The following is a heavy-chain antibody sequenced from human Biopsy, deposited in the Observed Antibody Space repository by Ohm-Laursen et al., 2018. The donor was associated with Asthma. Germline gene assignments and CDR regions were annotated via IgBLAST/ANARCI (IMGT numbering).Heavy chain of an antibody. CDR2: VTYDGISQ. D-gene: IGHD1-26*01. CDR1: GFTFSNYG. J-gene: IGHJ6*02. CDR3: ARERAGVVGSYNGMDV. Sequence: SLRLSCAASGFTFSNYGMHWVRQVAGKGLDWVAVVTYDGISQYYAESVKGQFTISRDNSRNTLNLQMNSVRPDDTAVYFCARERAGVVGSYNGMDVWGRGSTVSVSS. V-gene: IGHV3-30*03.